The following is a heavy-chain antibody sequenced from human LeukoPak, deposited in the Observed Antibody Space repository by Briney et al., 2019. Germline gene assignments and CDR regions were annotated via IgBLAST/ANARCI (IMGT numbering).Heavy chain of an antibody. Sequence: SETLSLTCSVSGYSFTSGHYWGWIRQPPGKGLEWIGNIYHTGITHYNPSLKSRGTISVDTSKNQVSLKLSSVTAADTAVYYCARYCSSTSCILRGFDYWGQGTLVTVSS. CDR3: ARYCSSTSCILRGFDY. CDR2: IYHTGIT. J-gene: IGHJ4*02. V-gene: IGHV4-38-2*01. CDR1: GYSFTSGHY. D-gene: IGHD2-2*01.